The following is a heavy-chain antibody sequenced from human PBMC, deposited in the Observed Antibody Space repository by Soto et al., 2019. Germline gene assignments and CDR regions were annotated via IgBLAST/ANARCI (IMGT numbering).Heavy chain of an antibody. Sequence: PSETLSLTCTVSGGSISSGHYYWSWIRQPPGKGLEWIGYIYYRGSTYYNPSLKSRVTISVDTSKNQFSLKLSSVTAADTAVYYCASPGYSSGWAFDNWGQGTLVTSPQ. CDR2: IYYRGST. CDR3: ASPGYSSGWAFDN. V-gene: IGHV4-30-4*01. J-gene: IGHJ4*02. CDR1: GGSISSGHYY. D-gene: IGHD6-19*01.